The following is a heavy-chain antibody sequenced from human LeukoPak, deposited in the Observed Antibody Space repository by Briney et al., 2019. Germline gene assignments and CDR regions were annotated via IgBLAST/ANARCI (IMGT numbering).Heavy chain of an antibody. CDR2: IYTSGST. CDR3: ARDDIVVVPAAIAYYCYYGMDV. J-gene: IGHJ6*02. Sequence: SETLSLTCTVSGGSISSYYWSWIRQPAGKGLEWIGRIYTSGSTNYNPSLKSRVTMSVDTSKNQFSLKLSSVTAADTAVYYCARDDIVVVPAAIAYYCYYGMDVWGQGTTVTVSS. CDR1: GGSISSYY. V-gene: IGHV4-4*07. D-gene: IGHD2-2*01.